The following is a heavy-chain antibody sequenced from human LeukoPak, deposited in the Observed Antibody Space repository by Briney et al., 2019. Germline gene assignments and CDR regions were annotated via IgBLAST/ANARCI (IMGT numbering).Heavy chain of an antibody. J-gene: IGHJ6*02. CDR3: ARSGSVSNYKGMDV. D-gene: IGHD5/OR15-5a*01. V-gene: IGHV3-21*01. Sequence: GGSLRLSCPASGFTFSDYSMSWVRQAPGKGLEWVSSISSSSDYIYYADSVKGRFTISRDSARNSLYLQMNSLRAEDTAVYYCARSGSVSNYKGMDVWGQGTTVTVSS. CDR1: GFTFSDYS. CDR2: ISSSSDYI.